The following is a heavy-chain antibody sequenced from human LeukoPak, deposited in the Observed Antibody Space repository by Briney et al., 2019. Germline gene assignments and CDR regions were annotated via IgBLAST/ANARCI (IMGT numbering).Heavy chain of an antibody. Sequence: EASVKVSCKVSGYTLTELSMHWVRQAPGQGLEWMGIINPSGGSTSYAQKFQGRVTMTRDMSTSTVYMELSSLRSEDTAVYYCARELAARPGVRYDYWGQGTLVTVSS. J-gene: IGHJ4*02. CDR1: GYTLTELS. CDR3: ARELAARPGVRYDY. CDR2: INPSGGST. D-gene: IGHD6-6*01. V-gene: IGHV1-46*01.